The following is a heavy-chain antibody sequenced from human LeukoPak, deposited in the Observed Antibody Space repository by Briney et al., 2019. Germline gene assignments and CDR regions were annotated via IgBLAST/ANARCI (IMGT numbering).Heavy chain of an antibody. V-gene: IGHV4-39*06. J-gene: IGHJ4*02. CDR3: ARVSPLCSSTSCYSEFDY. D-gene: IGHD2-2*02. Sequence: PSETLSLTCTVSGGSISSSSYYWGWIRQPPGKGLEWIGGIYYSGSTYYNPSLKSRVTISVDTSTNQFPLKLSSMTAADTAVYYGARVSPLCSSTSCYSEFDYWGQGTLVTVSS. CDR1: GGSISSSSYY. CDR2: IYYSGST.